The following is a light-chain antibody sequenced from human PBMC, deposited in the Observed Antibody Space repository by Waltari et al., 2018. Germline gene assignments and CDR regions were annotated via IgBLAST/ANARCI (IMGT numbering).Light chain of an antibody. J-gene: IGLJ2*01. V-gene: IGLV2-14*01. CDR2: DVS. CDR3: SSYTSSSTWV. CDR1: SSDVGGYNY. Sequence: QSALTQPAPVSGSPGQSITISCPGTSSDVGGYNYVSWYQQHPRKAPKLMVYDVSRRPSGVSIRFSGSKSGNTASLTISGLQAEDEADYYCSSYTSSSTWVFGGGTKLTVL.